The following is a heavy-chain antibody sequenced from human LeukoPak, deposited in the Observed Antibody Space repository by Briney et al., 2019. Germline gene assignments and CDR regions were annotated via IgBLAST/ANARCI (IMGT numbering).Heavy chain of an antibody. J-gene: IGHJ4*02. CDR2: ISSTGSTI. V-gene: IGHV3-11*04. Sequence: GGSLRLSCAASGFIFSDYYMSWIRQAPGKGLEWLSYISSTGSTIYYADSVKGRFTISRDNAKNSLYLQMNSLRAEDTAMYYCARGTYNDFWSGYPWWYRGQGTLVTVSS. D-gene: IGHD3-3*01. CDR3: ARGTYNDFWSGYPWWY. CDR1: GFIFSDYY.